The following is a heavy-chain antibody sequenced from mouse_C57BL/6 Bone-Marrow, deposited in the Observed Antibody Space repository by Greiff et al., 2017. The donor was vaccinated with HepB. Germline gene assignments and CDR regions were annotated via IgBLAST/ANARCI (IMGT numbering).Heavy chain of an antibody. CDR3: TRRDLLWDY. V-gene: IGHV1-15*01. J-gene: IGHJ2*01. CDR1: GYTFTDYE. D-gene: IGHD2-1*01. Sequence: VQLQQSGAELVRPGASVTLSCKASGYTFTDYEMHWVKQTPVHGLEWIGAIDPETGGTAYNQKFKGKAILTADKSSSTAYMGLRSLTSEDSAVYYCTRRDLLWDYWGQGTTLTVSS. CDR2: IDPETGGT.